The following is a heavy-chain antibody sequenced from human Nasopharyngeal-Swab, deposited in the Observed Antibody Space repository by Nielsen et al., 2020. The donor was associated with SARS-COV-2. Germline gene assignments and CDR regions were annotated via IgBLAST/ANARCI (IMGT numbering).Heavy chain of an antibody. J-gene: IGHJ4*02. Sequence: GESLQISCAASGFTVSSHYMSWVRQAPGKGLEWVSVISGSGGSTYYADSVKGRFTISRDNSKNTLYLQMNSLRAEDTAVYYCARYDDYYDSSGYAYWGQGTLVTVSS. D-gene: IGHD3-22*01. CDR3: ARYDDYYDSSGYAY. CDR2: ISGSGGST. V-gene: IGHV3-23*01. CDR1: GFTVSSHY.